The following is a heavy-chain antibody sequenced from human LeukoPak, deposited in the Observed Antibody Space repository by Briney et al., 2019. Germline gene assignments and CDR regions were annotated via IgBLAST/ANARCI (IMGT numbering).Heavy chain of an antibody. J-gene: IGHJ5*02. CDR2: IYYSGST. CDR1: GGSISSYY. D-gene: IGHD6-13*01. V-gene: IGHV4-59*08. Sequence: SETLSLTCTVSGGSISSYYWSWIRQPPGKGLEWIGYIYYSGSTNYNPSLKSRVTISVDTSKNQFSLKLSSVTAADTAVYYCARSPGIAAAGRSLWFDHWGQGTLVTVSS. CDR3: ARSPGIAAAGRSLWFDH.